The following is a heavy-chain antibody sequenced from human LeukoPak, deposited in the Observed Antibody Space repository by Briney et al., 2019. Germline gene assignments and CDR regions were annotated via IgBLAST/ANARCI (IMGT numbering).Heavy chain of an antibody. D-gene: IGHD3-22*01. CDR1: GYTFTSYG. CDR3: ARDAPGFDYYDSSGPIDY. V-gene: IGHV1-18*01. Sequence: ASVKVSCKASGYTFTSYGISWVRQAPGQGLEWMGWISAYNGDTNYAQKLQGRVTMTTDTSTSTAYLELRSLRSDDTAVYYCARDAPGFDYYDSSGPIDYWGQGTLVTVSS. J-gene: IGHJ4*02. CDR2: ISAYNGDT.